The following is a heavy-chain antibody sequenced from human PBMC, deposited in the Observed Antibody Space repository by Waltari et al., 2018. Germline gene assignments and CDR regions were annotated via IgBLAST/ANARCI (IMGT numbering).Heavy chain of an antibody. Sequence: EVQLVESGGGLVRPGGSLRLTCVTSGFSFRNAWMCWVRQAPGKGLEWVARIKRKSEGATTDYAAPVKGRFTISRDDSKNMLSLQMYSLTVEDTAVYYCTSDTEAWGQGTQVTVTS. J-gene: IGHJ5*02. CDR3: TSDTEA. CDR1: GFSFRNAW. CDR2: IKRKSEGATT. V-gene: IGHV3-15*05.